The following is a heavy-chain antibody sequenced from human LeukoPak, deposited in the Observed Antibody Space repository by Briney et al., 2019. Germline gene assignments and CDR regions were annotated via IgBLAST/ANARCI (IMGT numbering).Heavy chain of an antibody. CDR3: ARDPYSGGYGDYYYYYMDL. CDR2: ITSSSSYI. V-gene: IGHV3-21*01. J-gene: IGHJ6*03. Sequence: PGGSLRLSCEDSGFTFRSYEMNWVRQAPGKGLEWVSSITSSSSYIYYADSVKGRFTIPRDNAKISLYLQMNSLRAEDTAVYYCARDPYSGGYGDYYYYYMDLWGQGITVTISS. D-gene: IGHD1-26*01. CDR1: GFTFRSYE.